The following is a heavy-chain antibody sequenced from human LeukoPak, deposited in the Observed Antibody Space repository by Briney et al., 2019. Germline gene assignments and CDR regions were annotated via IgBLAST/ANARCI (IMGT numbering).Heavy chain of an antibody. CDR3: AKSSSSGYVDGPDI. J-gene: IGHJ3*02. CDR1: GFTFSNYA. Sequence: PGGSLRLSCAASGFTFSNYAMSWVRQAPGKGLEWVSGISGSGGSTYYADSVKGRFTISRDNSKNTLYLQMNSLRAEDTAVYYCAKSSSSGYVDGPDIWGQGTMVTVSS. D-gene: IGHD3-22*01. V-gene: IGHV3-23*01. CDR2: ISGSGGST.